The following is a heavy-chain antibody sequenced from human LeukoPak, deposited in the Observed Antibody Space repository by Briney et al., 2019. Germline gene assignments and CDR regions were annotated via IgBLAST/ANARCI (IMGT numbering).Heavy chain of an antibody. Sequence: GGSLRLSCAASGFTFCSYEMNWVRQAPGKGLEWVSYISSSGSTIYYADSVKGRFTISRDNAKNSLYLQMNSLRAEDTAGYYCARFPASSGWYDDYWGQGTLVTLFS. D-gene: IGHD6-19*01. V-gene: IGHV3-48*03. CDR3: ARFPASSGWYDDY. CDR1: GFTFCSYE. CDR2: ISSSGSTI. J-gene: IGHJ4*02.